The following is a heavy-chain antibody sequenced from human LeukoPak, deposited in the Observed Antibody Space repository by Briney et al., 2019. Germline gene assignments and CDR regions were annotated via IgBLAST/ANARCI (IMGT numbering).Heavy chain of an antibody. J-gene: IGHJ4*02. CDR2: IRQGGSET. Sequence: GGSLRLSCTASGFTCSTQWMGWVRPALGKGLVGVANIRQGGSETQYVDSMKGRFTIARDNAKNSLYLQMNSRRAEDTAMYYCVTTTRSRAFDYWGQGTRDTVSS. CDR1: GFTCSTQW. D-gene: IGHD1-26*01. V-gene: IGHV3-7*01. CDR3: VTTTRSRAFDY.